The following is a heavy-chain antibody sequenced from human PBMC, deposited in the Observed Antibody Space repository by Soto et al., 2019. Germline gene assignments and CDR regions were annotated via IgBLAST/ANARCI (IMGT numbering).Heavy chain of an antibody. Sequence: QTGGSLRLSCAASGFTFSSYWMHWVRQAPGKGLVWVSRINSDGSSTSYADSVKGRFTISRDNAKNTLYLQMNSLRAEDTAVYYCARAPPAVAAPFDYWGQGTLVTVSS. CDR1: GFTFSSYW. CDR3: ARAPPAVAAPFDY. D-gene: IGHD6-19*01. J-gene: IGHJ4*02. CDR2: INSDGSST. V-gene: IGHV3-74*01.